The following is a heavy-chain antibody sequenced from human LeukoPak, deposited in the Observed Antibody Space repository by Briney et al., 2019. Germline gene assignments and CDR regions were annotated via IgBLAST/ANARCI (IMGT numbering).Heavy chain of an antibody. V-gene: IGHV3-23*01. CDR3: ARGGLDGYNGQSYYFDY. J-gene: IGHJ4*02. CDR1: GFTFSSYA. CDR2: ISGSGGST. D-gene: IGHD5-24*01. Sequence: QTGGSLRLSCAASGFTFSSYAMSWVRQAPGKGLEWVSAISGSGGSTYYADSVKGRFTISRHNSKNTLYLQMNSLRAEDTAVYYCARGGLDGYNGQSYYFDYWGQGTLVTVSS.